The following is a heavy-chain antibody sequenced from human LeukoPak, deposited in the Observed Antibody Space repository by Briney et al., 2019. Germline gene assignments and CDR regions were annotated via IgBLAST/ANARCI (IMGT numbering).Heavy chain of an antibody. Sequence: GGSLRLSCVISGLNLNDDHISWVRQAPGKGLEWVSAMSGGGTTYYPDSAKGRFTISRDISKNTVYLQMNSVRAEDTATYYCAKVNFGGVARWGLGTLVIVSS. J-gene: IGHJ4*03. D-gene: IGHD3-10*01. CDR1: GLNLNDDH. V-gene: IGHV3-23*01. CDR2: MSGGGTT. CDR3: AKVNFGGVAR.